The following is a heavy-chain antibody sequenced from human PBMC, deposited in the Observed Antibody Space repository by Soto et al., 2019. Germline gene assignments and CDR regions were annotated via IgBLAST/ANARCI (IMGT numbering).Heavy chain of an antibody. J-gene: IGHJ4*02. CDR1: GFTFSSYG. CDR3: AKDYYDSSGYYSHTFDY. V-gene: IGHV3-30*18. CDR2: ISYDGSNK. D-gene: IGHD3-22*01. Sequence: PGGSLRLSCAASGFTFSSYGMHWVRQAPGKGLEWVAVISYDGSNKYYADSVKGRFTISRDNSKNTLYLQMNSLRAEDTAVYYCAKDYYDSSGYYSHTFDYWGQGTLVTVSS.